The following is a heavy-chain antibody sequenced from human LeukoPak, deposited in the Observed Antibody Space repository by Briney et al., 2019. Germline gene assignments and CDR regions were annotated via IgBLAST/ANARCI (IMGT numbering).Heavy chain of an antibody. J-gene: IGHJ2*01. CDR1: GFKFSDHY. CDR3: ARSYCSGAGCGPYRYFDL. D-gene: IGHD2-15*01. Sequence: GGSLRLSCAASGFKFSDHYIDWVRQAPGKGLEWVANIKQDGGEKYYVDSVKGRFNISRDNAKNSLFLQMNSLRAEDTAMYYCARSYCSGAGCGPYRYFDLWGRGTLVTVSS. V-gene: IGHV3-7*01. CDR2: IKQDGGEK.